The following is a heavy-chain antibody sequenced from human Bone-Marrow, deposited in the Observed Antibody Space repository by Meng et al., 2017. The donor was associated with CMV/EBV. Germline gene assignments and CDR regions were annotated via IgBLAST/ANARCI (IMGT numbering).Heavy chain of an antibody. CDR3: ARPIHPFVDILTGYHY. Sequence: SVKVSCEASGGTFSSYAISWVRQAPGQGLEWMGGIIPILGIANYAQKFQGRVTITADKSTSTAYMELSSLRSEDTAVYYCARPIHPFVDILTGYHYWGQGTLVTFSS. CDR1: GGTFSSYA. D-gene: IGHD3-9*01. J-gene: IGHJ1*01. V-gene: IGHV1-69*10. CDR2: IIPILGIA.